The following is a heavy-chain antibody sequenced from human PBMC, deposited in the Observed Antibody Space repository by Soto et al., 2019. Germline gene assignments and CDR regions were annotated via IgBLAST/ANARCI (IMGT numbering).Heavy chain of an antibody. J-gene: IGHJ4*02. CDR3: ARGRWSRLPLD. CDR2: ISDSGST. V-gene: IGHV4-59*01. Sequence: QVQLQESGPGLVKPSETLSLTCTGSGGSSSSNHWSWIRQPPGKGLEWIGYISDSGSTNYNPSLKSRVIISVDTSKKQFSLNLTSVTAADTAVYYCARGRWSRLPLDWGQGTLVAVSS. CDR1: GGSSSSNH. D-gene: IGHD2-15*01.